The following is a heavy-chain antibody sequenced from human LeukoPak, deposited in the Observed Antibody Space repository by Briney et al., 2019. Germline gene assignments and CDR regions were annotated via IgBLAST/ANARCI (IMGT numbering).Heavy chain of an antibody. CDR2: ISSSGSTI. CDR1: GFTFSSYE. D-gene: IGHD5-18*01. J-gene: IGHJ4*02. Sequence: GGSLRLSFAASGFTFSSYEMNWVRQAPGKGLEWVSYISSSGSTIYYADSVKGRFTISRDNAKNSLYLQMNSLRAEDTAVYYCAREGYSYDIDYWGQGTLVTVSS. CDR3: AREGYSYDIDY. V-gene: IGHV3-48*03.